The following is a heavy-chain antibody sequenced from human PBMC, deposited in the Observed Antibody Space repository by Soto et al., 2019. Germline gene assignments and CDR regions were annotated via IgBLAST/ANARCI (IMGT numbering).Heavy chain of an antibody. Sequence: GGSLRLSCAASGFTFSSYAMSWVRQAPWKGLEWVSAISGSGGSTYYADSVKGRFTISRDNSKNTLYLQMNSLRAEDTAVYYCANGPPMYDILTGYYYWAQGTLVTVSS. CDR1: GFTFSSYA. J-gene: IGHJ4*02. D-gene: IGHD3-9*01. V-gene: IGHV3-23*01. CDR2: ISGSGGST. CDR3: ANGPPMYDILTGYYY.